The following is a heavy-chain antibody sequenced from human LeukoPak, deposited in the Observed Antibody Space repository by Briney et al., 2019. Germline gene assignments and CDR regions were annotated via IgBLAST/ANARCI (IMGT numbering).Heavy chain of an antibody. D-gene: IGHD3-16*02. CDR1: GFPFSDYG. J-gene: IGHJ4*02. CDR3: ARGPSRFNMITFGGVIVNYFDY. CDR2: ISHDGSNK. V-gene: IGHV3-30*03. Sequence: PGGSLRLSCAASGFPFSDYGMYWVRQAPGKGLEWLAVISHDGSNKHYADSVKGRITISRDNSMNTLYLQMNSLTAEDTAVYYCARGPSRFNMITFGGVIVNYFDYWGQGTLVTVSS.